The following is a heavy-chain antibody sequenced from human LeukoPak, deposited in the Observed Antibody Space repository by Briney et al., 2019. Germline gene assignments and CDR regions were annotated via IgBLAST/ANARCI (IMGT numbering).Heavy chain of an antibody. CDR1: GYTFTSYD. CDR2: MNPNSGNT. D-gene: IGHD1-26*01. V-gene: IGHV1-8*01. CDR3: ALGRGAPTRFDY. Sequence: EASVKVSCKASGYTFTSYDINWVRQATGQGLEWMGWMNPNSGNTGYAQKFQGRVTMTRNTSISTAYMELSSLRSEDTALYYCALGRGAPTRFDYWSQGTLVTVSS. J-gene: IGHJ4*02.